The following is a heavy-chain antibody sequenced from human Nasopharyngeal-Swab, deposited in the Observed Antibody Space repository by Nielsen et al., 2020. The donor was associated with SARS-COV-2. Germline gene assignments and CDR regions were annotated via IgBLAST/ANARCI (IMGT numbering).Heavy chain of an antibody. CDR1: GFSFNSHW. V-gene: IGHV3-53*01. J-gene: IGHJ4*02. D-gene: IGHD5-24*01. CDR3: ARVLDGYNGFDY. Sequence: GESLKISCGASGFSFNSHWMSWVRQAPGKGLEWVSIIYPGGSTYYADSVKGRFTISRDSSWNTLYLQMNSLTAEDTAVYYCARVLDGYNGFDYWGQGTLVTVSS. CDR2: IYPGGST.